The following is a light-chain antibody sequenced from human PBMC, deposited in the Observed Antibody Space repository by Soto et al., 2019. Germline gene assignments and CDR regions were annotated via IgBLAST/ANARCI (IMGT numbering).Light chain of an antibody. CDR2: SAS. CDR3: VQHCGYPFT. Sequence: DIQMTQSPSSLSASVGDRVTITCRASQGIRDALGWYQQKPGKVPKRLIYSASSLQNGVPSRFSGSGSETVFTLTISSLQPEDFATYFCVQHCGYPFTFGEGTRLEI. CDR1: QGIRDA. V-gene: IGKV1-17*01. J-gene: IGKJ2*01.